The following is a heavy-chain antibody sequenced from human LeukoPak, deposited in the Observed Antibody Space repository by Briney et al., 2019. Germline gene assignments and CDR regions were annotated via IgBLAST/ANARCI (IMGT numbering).Heavy chain of an antibody. D-gene: IGHD5-12*01. V-gene: IGHV3-74*01. J-gene: IGHJ4*02. CDR3: ARDFKYSGYELHY. Sequence: GGSLRLSCAASIVTFSSYRMHLGRQAPGKGLVWVSRINSDGSSTSYADSVKGRFTISRDNAKNTLYLQMNSLRAEDTAVYYCARDFKYSGYELHYWGQGTLVTVSS. CDR1: IVTFSSYR. CDR2: INSDGSST.